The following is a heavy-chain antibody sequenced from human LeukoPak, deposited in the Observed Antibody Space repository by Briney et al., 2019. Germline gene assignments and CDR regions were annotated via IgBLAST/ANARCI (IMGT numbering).Heavy chain of an antibody. V-gene: IGHV1-2*02. J-gene: IGHJ5*02. CDR3: ARDLGNWFDP. CDR2: INPNSGGT. Sequence: GASVKVSCKASGGTFSSYAISWVRQAPGQGLEWMGWINPNSGGTNYAQKFQGRVTMTRDTSISTAYMELSRLRSDDTAVYYCARDLGNWFDPWGQGTLVTVSS. CDR1: GGTFSSYA. D-gene: IGHD3-16*01.